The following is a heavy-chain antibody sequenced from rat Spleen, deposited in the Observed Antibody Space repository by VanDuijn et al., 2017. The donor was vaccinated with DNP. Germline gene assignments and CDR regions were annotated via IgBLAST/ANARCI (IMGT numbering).Heavy chain of an antibody. CDR2: ITTSGGTT. CDR1: GFTFSDYN. Sequence: EVQLVQSGGGLVQPEGSLKLSCTASGFTFSDYNMAWVRQPPTKVPEWVTTITTSGGTTFYRDSVRGLFTASRDNEKRILYLQMDSLRSEDTAIYYCARNNYYAMDAWGQGTSVTVSS. V-gene: IGHV5S23*01. J-gene: IGHJ4*01. D-gene: IGHD1-10*01. CDR3: ARNNYYAMDA.